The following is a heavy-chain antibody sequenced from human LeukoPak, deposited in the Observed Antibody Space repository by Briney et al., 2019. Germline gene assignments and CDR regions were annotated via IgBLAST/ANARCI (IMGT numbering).Heavy chain of an antibody. CDR1: EFSVGSNY. J-gene: IGHJ3*01. D-gene: IGHD3-22*01. Sequence: GGSLRLSCAASEFSVGSNYMTWVRQAPGKGLEWVSLIYSGGSTYYADSVKGRFTISRDNSKNTLYLQMNSLRAEDTAVYYCARDPYRNYYDSRGGFWGQGTMVTVSS. CDR2: IYSGGST. V-gene: IGHV3-66*01. CDR3: ARDPYRNYYDSRGGF.